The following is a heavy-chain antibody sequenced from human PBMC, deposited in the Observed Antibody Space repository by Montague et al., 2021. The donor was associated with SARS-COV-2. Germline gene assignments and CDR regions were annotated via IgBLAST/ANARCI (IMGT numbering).Heavy chain of an antibody. CDR1: GGSIRSSSYY. Sequence: SETLSLTCTVSGGSIRSSSYYWGWIRQPPGKGLECIGSIYYSGSTYYNSSLKSRVTISVDTSKNHFSLKLSSVTAADTAVYYCARTTWLRGDFDLWGRGTLVTVSS. CDR2: IYYSGST. J-gene: IGHJ2*01. V-gene: IGHV4-39*07. D-gene: IGHD5-12*01. CDR3: ARTTWLRGDFDL.